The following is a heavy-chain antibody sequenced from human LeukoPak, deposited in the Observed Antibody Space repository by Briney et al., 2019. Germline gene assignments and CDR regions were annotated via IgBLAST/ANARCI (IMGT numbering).Heavy chain of an antibody. V-gene: IGHV4-4*09. J-gene: IGHJ6*02. Sequence: SETLSLTCTVSGSSISSYYWSWIRQPPGKGLEWIGYIYTSGSTNYNPSLKSRVTISVDTSKNQFSLKLSSVTAADTAVYYCARHDPNYYYGMDVWGQGTTVTVSS. CDR2: IYTSGST. CDR3: ARHDPNYYYGMDV. CDR1: GSSISSYY.